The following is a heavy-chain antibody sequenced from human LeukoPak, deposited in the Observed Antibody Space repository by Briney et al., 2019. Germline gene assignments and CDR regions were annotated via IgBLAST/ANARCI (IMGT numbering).Heavy chain of an antibody. CDR3: ARHPRGRSLPLDY. Sequence: GGSLRLSCVASGFTFSRHWMSWVRQAPGKGLEWVANMKQDGRETYYVESVKGRFTISRDNAKNSLYLQMNSLRAEDTAVYYCARHPRGRSLPLDYWGQGTLVTVSS. CDR2: MKQDGRET. D-gene: IGHD3-10*01. V-gene: IGHV3-7*05. CDR1: GFTFSRHW. J-gene: IGHJ4*02.